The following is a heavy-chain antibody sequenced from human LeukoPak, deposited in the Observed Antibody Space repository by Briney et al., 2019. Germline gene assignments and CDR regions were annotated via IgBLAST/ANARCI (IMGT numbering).Heavy chain of an antibody. D-gene: IGHD1-26*01. CDR1: GFPFSSYE. J-gene: IGHJ4*02. CDR3: ARVGATTL. Sequence: PGGSLRLSCAASGFPFSSYEMNWVRQAPGKGLEWLSYINNDGGATYHADSVKGRFTISRDNAKKSLYLQMNSLRAEDTAVYYCARVGATTLWGQGTLVTVSS. CDR2: INNDGGAT. V-gene: IGHV3-48*03.